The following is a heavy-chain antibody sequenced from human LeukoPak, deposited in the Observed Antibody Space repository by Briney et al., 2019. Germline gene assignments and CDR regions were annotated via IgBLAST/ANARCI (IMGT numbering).Heavy chain of an antibody. J-gene: IGHJ3*02. D-gene: IGHD6-19*01. Sequence: GASVKVSCKASGYTFTNYAINWVRQAPGQGLEWMGWINTNTGNPTYAEGFTGRFVFSLDTSVSTAYLQISSLKAEDTAVYYCARDRRYSSGPWFAFDIWGQGTMVTVSS. CDR3: ARDRRYSSGPWFAFDI. CDR2: INTNTGNP. V-gene: IGHV7-4-1*02. CDR1: GYTFTNYA.